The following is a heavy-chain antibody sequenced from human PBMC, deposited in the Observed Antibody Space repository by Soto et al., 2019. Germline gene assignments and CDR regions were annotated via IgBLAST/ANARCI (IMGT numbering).Heavy chain of an antibody. J-gene: IGHJ4*02. D-gene: IGHD3-16*01. Sequence: SETLSLTCAVSGYSISSGYYWGWIRQPPGKGLEWIGSIYHSESTYYNPSLKSRVTISVDTSKNQFSLKLSSVTAADTAVYYCARSYTYDYSVFGYWGQGTLVTVSS. CDR3: ARSYTYDYSVFGY. V-gene: IGHV4-38-2*01. CDR1: GYSISSGYY. CDR2: IYHSEST.